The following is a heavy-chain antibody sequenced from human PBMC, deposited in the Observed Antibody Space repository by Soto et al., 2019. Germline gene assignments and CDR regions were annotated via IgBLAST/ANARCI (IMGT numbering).Heavy chain of an antibody. V-gene: IGHV1-18*01. D-gene: IGHD6-13*01. CDR1: GYTFTSYG. J-gene: IGHJ6*02. CDR3: ARDRSIAAAGIGLVHYCYDGMDV. CDR2: ISAYNGNT. Sequence: ASVKVSCKASGYTFTSYGFSWVRQAPGQGLEWMGWISAYNGNTNYAQKLQSRVTMTTDTSTSTAYMELRSLRSDDTAVYYCARDRSIAAAGIGLVHYCYDGMDVWGQGTTVAVAS.